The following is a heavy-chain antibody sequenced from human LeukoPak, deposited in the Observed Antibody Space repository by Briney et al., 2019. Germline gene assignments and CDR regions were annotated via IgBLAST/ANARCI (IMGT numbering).Heavy chain of an antibody. J-gene: IGHJ4*02. D-gene: IGHD3-22*01. Sequence: PGGSLRLSCAASGFTFSSYWMHWVRQAPGKGLVWVSRINSDGSSTRYADSVKGRFTISRDNAKNSLYLQMDSLRDEDTAVYYCAGDYYDNSGRSVDWGQGTLVTVSS. CDR1: GFTFSSYW. V-gene: IGHV3-74*01. CDR3: AGDYYDNSGRSVD. CDR2: INSDGSST.